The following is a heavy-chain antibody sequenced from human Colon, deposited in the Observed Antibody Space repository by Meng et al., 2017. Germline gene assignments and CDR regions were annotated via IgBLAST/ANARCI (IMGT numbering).Heavy chain of an antibody. CDR2: IAAGNDNT. CDR1: GYTFSSFT. CDR3: ATGYSSGQPY. D-gene: IGHD6-19*01. V-gene: IGHV1-3*01. Sequence: QVQIWRSGAEVKKPGASGKVSCEASGYTFSSFTMHWVRQAPGQRPEWMGWIAAGNDNTRYSKNLQGRVTLTRDTSASTAYMELSSLTSEDTAVYYCATGYSSGQPYWGQGTLVTVSS. J-gene: IGHJ4*02.